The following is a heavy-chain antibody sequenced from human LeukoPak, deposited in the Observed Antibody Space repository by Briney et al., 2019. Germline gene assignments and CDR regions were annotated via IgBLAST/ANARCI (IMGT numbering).Heavy chain of an antibody. Sequence: PSGTLSLTCVVAGGSISSYNWWSWVRQPPGKGLEWIGEIYHSGSTNYNPSLKSRVTISVDTSKNQFSLKLSSVTAADTAVYYCARYWAGYTAFSYVDYWGQGTLVTVSS. D-gene: IGHD5-18*01. V-gene: IGHV4-4*02. J-gene: IGHJ4*02. CDR2: IYHSGST. CDR1: GGSISSYNW. CDR3: ARYWAGYTAFSYVDY.